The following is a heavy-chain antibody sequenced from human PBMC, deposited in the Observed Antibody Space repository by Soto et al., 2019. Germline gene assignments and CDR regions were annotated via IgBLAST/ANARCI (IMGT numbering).Heavy chain of an antibody. J-gene: IGHJ4*02. V-gene: IGHV3-33*01. Sequence: QVQLVESGGGVVQPGRSLRLSCAASGFTISSYGMHWVRQAPGKGLEWVAVIWYDGSNKYYADSVKGRFTISRDNSKNTLYLQMNSLRAEDTAVYYCARAPRYDSSGYNRYWGQGTLVTVSS. CDR2: IWYDGSNK. CDR1: GFTISSYG. CDR3: ARAPRYDSSGYNRY. D-gene: IGHD3-22*01.